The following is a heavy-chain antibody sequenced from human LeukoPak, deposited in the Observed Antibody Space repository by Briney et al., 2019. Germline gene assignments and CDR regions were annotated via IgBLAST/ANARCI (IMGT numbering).Heavy chain of an antibody. CDR1: GGSFSGYY. V-gene: IGHV4-34*01. J-gene: IGHJ3*01. Sequence: SETLSLTCAVYGGSFSGYYWSWIRQPPGKGLEWIGEINHSGSTNYNPSLKSRVTISVDTSKNQFSLKPSSVTAADTAVYYCARRGYSGYSARWGQGTMVTVSS. D-gene: IGHD5-12*01. CDR3: ARRGYSGYSAR. CDR2: INHSGST.